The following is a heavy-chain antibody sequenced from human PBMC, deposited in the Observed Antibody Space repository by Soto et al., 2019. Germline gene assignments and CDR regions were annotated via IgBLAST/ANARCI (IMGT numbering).Heavy chain of an antibody. CDR2: IKSKTDGGTT. CDR1: GFTFSNAW. Sequence: GGSLRLSCAASGFTFSNAWMSWVRQAPGKGLEWVGRIKSKTDGGTTDYAAPVKGRFTISRDDSKNTLYLQMNSLKTEDTAVYYGTAAGGIAAAGTEGYWGQGTLVTVSS. V-gene: IGHV3-15*01. CDR3: TAAGGIAAAGTEGY. D-gene: IGHD6-13*01. J-gene: IGHJ4*02.